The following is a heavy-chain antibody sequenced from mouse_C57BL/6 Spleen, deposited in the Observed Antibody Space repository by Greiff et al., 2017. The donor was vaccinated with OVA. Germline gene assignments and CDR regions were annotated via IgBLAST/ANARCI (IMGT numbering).Heavy chain of an antibody. CDR3: ARSPATHWYVDV. V-gene: IGHV1-54*01. Sequence: QVQLQQSGAELVRPGPSVKVSCKASAYAFTNYLLEWVKQRPGQGLEWIGVINPGSVGLNYNEKFKGKARLTADKSSSTAYMQLSSLTSEDSAVYFCARSPATHWYVDVWGTGTTVTVSS. J-gene: IGHJ1*03. CDR1: AYAFTNYL. CDR2: INPGSVGL.